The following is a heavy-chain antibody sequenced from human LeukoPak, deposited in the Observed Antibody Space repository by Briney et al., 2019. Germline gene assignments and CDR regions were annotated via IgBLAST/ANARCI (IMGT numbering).Heavy chain of an antibody. CDR3: ASVLSNYYYYYMDV. CDR2: INQDGSEK. V-gene: IGHV3-7*01. Sequence: PGGSLRLSCAASGFTFSSYWMSWVRQAPWKGLEWVANINQDGSEKYYVDSVKGRFTISRDNAKNSLYLQMNSLRAEDTAVYYCASVLSNYYYYYMDVWGKGTTVTVSS. D-gene: IGHD5/OR15-5a*01. CDR1: GFTFSSYW. J-gene: IGHJ6*03.